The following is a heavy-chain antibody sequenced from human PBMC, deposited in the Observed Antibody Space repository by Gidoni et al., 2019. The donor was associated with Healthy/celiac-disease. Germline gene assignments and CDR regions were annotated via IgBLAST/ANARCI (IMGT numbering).Heavy chain of an antibody. CDR2: IYSGGST. V-gene: IGHV3-53*01. CDR1: GFTVGSNY. J-gene: IGHJ3*02. Sequence: EVQLVESGGGLIKPGGSLRPAGAASGFTVGSNYMSWVRQAPGKGLEWVSVIYSGGSTYYADSVKGRFTISRDNSKNTLYLQMNSLRAEDTAVYYCARSGGYGDYEDAFDIWGQGTMVTVSS. D-gene: IGHD4-17*01. CDR3: ARSGGYGDYEDAFDI.